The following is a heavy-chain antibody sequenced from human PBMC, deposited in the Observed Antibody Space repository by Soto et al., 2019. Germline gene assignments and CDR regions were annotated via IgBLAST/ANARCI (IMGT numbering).Heavy chain of an antibody. CDR3: ASRIVGDFWSGYSPYYFDY. D-gene: IGHD3-3*01. CDR1: GGSFSGYY. V-gene: IGHV4-34*01. Sequence: LSLTCAAYGGSFSGYYWSWIRQPPGKGLEWIGEINHSGSTNYNPSLKSRVTISVDTSKNQFSLKLSSVTAADTAVYYCASRIVGDFWSGYSPYYFDYWGQGTLVTVSS. J-gene: IGHJ4*02. CDR2: INHSGST.